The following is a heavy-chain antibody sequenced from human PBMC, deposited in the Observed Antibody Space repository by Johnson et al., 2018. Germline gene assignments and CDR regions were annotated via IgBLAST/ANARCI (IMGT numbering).Heavy chain of an antibody. CDR3: ASRYYEPSGFFAYFQH. V-gene: IGHV3-7*01. CDR2: IKQDESEK. CDR1: GFTFSNYW. Sequence: VQLVQSGGGLVQPGRSLRLSCAGSGFTFSNYWMSWVRQAPGKGLEWVANIKQDESEKYYVDSVKGRFTISRDNAKNSLFLQMNSLRAEDSAVYYCASRYYEPSGFFAYFQHWGQGTLVTVSS. D-gene: IGHD3-22*01. J-gene: IGHJ1*01.